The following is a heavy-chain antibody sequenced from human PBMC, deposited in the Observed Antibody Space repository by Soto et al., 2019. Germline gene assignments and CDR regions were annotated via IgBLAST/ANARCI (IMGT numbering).Heavy chain of an antibody. J-gene: IGHJ6*02. CDR3: ARLQAAMPAAAGMDV. Sequence: PWESLKISCKCSGYLFTNSWIGWVRQMPGKGLEWMGIIYHGDSDTRYRPPYQGQVTIAADKSIPSAYLQWSSLAAADAVMYYRARLQAAMPAAAGMDVWGQGTTVTVSS. V-gene: IGHV5-51*01. CDR2: IYHGDSDT. CDR1: GYLFTNSW. D-gene: IGHD2-2*01.